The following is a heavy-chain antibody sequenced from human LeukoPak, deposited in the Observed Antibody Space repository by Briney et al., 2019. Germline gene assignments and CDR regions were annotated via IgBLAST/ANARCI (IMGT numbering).Heavy chain of an antibody. CDR2: ISWNSGSI. V-gene: IGHV3-9*01. J-gene: IGHJ4*02. Sequence: GGSLRLSCAASGFTFDDYAMHWVRQAPGKGLEWVSGISWNSGSIGYADSVKGRFTISRDNAKNSLYLQMNRLRAEDTALYYCAKDRDGDYFYYFDYWGQGTLVTVSS. D-gene: IGHD4-17*01. CDR3: AKDRDGDYFYYFDY. CDR1: GFTFDDYA.